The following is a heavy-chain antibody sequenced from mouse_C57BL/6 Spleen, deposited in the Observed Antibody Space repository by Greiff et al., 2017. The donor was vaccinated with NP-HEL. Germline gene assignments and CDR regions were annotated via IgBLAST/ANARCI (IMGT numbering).Heavy chain of an antibody. CDR3: TAGNYFDY. CDR2: IRLKSDNYAT. J-gene: IGHJ2*01. CDR1: GFTFSNYW. Sequence: EVKLMESGGGLVQPGGSMKLSCVASGFTFSNYWMNWVRQSPEKGLEWVAQIRLKSDNYATHYAESVKGRFTISRDDSKSSVYLQMNNLRAEDTGIYYCTAGNYFDYWDQGTTLTVSS. V-gene: IGHV6-3*01.